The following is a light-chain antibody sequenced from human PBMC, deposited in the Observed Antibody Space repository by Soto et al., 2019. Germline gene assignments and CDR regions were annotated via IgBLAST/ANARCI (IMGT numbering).Light chain of an antibody. CDR2: GAS. CDR1: QSVSSN. Sequence: EIVMTQSPATLSVSPGERATLSCRASQSVSSNLAWYQQKPGQAPRLLIYGASTRATGIPARFSGSRSGTEFTLTISILQSEDFAVYYCEQYSKWPPYTFGQGTKLEIK. V-gene: IGKV3-15*01. CDR3: EQYSKWPPYT. J-gene: IGKJ2*01.